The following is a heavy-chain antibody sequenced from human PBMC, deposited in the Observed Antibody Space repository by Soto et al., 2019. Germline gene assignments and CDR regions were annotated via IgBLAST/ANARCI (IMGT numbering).Heavy chain of an antibody. CDR1: GFTFSSYA. Sequence: VGSLRLSCAASGFTFSSYAMSWVRQAPGKGLEWVSAISGSGGSTYYADSVKGRFTISRDNSKNTLYLQMNSLRAEDTAVYYCAKGQYGSGSYNDYWGQGTLVTVSS. D-gene: IGHD3-10*01. V-gene: IGHV3-23*01. CDR2: ISGSGGST. J-gene: IGHJ4*02. CDR3: AKGQYGSGSYNDY.